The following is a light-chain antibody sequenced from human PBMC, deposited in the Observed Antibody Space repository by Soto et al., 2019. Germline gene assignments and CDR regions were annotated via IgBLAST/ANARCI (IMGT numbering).Light chain of an antibody. CDR2: SNN. CDR3: AAWDDSLNGPV. V-gene: IGLV1-44*01. CDR1: SSNIGSNT. Sequence: QSVLTQSPSASGTPGQRVTISCSGSSSNIGSNTVNWYQQLPGTAPKLLMYSNNQRPSGVPDRFSGSKSGTSASLAISGLQSEDEADYYCAAWDDSLNGPVFGGGTKVTVL. J-gene: IGLJ2*01.